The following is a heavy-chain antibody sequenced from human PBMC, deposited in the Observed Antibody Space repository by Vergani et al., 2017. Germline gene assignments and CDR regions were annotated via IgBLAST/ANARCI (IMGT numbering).Heavy chain of an antibody. D-gene: IGHD5-12*01. Sequence: QVQLVQSGAEVKKPGSSVKVSCKASGGTFSSYAISWVRQAPGQGLEWMGRIIPIFGTANYAQKFQGRVTITADESTSTAYMELSSLRSEDTAVYYCARDLRRGXSGYEGYYYYGMDVWGQGTTVTVSS. J-gene: IGHJ6*02. CDR3: ARDLRRGXSGYEGYYYYGMDV. CDR2: IIPIFGTA. V-gene: IGHV1-69*13. CDR1: GGTFSSYA.